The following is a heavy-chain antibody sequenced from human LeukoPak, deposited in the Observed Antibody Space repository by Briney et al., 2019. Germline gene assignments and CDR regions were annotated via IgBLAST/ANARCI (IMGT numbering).Heavy chain of an antibody. CDR2: IYYSGST. Sequence: SETLSLTCTVSGGSISSYFWSWIRQPPGKGLEWIGYIYYSGSTNYNPSLKSRVTISVDTSKNQFSLKLSSVTAADTAVYYCARDRLDCGGDCWSKRFFYYYGMDVWGQGTTVTVSS. D-gene: IGHD2-21*02. V-gene: IGHV4-59*01. CDR1: GGSISSYF. CDR3: ARDRLDCGGDCWSKRFFYYYGMDV. J-gene: IGHJ6*02.